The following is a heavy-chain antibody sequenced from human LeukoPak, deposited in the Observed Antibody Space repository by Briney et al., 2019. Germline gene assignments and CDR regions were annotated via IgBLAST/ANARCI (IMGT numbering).Heavy chain of an antibody. CDR1: GFTFDDYA. CDR2: ISWNSGSI. J-gene: IGHJ4*02. Sequence: GGSLRLSCAASGFTFDDYAMHWVRQAPGKGLEWVSGISWNSGSIGYADSVKGRFTISRDNAKNSLYLQMNSLRDEDTAVYYCAREADGIQLWSRSPRSYFDYWGQGTLVTVSS. V-gene: IGHV3-9*01. D-gene: IGHD5-18*01. CDR3: AREADGIQLWSRSPRSYFDY.